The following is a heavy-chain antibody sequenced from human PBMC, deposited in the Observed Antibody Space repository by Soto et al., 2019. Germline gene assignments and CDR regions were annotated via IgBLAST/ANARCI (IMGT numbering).Heavy chain of an antibody. D-gene: IGHD2-15*01. CDR2: ISYDGSNN. J-gene: IGHJ4*02. CDR1: GFTFSSYG. CDR3: AKDRNIVVVVAPLDY. Sequence: QVQLVESGGGVVQPGRSLRLSCAASGFTFSSYGMHWVRQAPGKGLEWVAVISYDGSNNNYADSVKGRFTISRDNSKNTLYLQMNSLRAEDTAVYYCAKDRNIVVVVAPLDYWGQGTLVTVSS. V-gene: IGHV3-30*18.